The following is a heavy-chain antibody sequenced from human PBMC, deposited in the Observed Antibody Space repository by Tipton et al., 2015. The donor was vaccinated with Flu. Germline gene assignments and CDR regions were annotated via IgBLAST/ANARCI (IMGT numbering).Heavy chain of an antibody. CDR2: ISAYNGNT. V-gene: IGHV1-18*01. CDR3: ARVSTMPPFNSYYYGMDV. J-gene: IGHJ6*02. Sequence: QLVQSGAEVKKPGASVKVSCKASGYTFTSYGISWVRQAPGQGLEWMGWISAYNGNTNYAQKLQGRVTMTADTSTSTAYMELRSLRSDDTAVYYCARVSTMPPFNSYYYGMDVWGQGTTVTVSS. CDR1: GYTFTSYG. D-gene: IGHD2-2*01.